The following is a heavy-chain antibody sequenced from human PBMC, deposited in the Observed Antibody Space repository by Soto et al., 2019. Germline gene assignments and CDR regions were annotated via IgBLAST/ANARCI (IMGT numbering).Heavy chain of an antibody. CDR3: AKDLAYCGGDCYYYYYGMDV. CDR1: GFTFSSYG. D-gene: IGHD2-21*02. J-gene: IGHJ6*02. Sequence: GGSLRLSCAASGFTFSSYGMHWVRQAPGKGLEWVAVISYDGSNKYYADSVKGRFTISRDNSKNTLYLQMNSLRAEDTAVYYCAKDLAYCGGDCYYYYYGMDVWGQGTTVTVSS. V-gene: IGHV3-30*18. CDR2: ISYDGSNK.